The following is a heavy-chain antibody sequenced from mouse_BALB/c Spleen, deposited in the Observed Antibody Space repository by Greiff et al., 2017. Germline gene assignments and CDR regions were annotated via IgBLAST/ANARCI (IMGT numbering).Heavy chain of an antibody. V-gene: IGHV5-17*02. CDR1: GFTFSSFG. Sequence: EVHLVESGGGLVQPGGSRKLSCAASGFTFSSFGMHWVRQAPEKGLEWVAYISSGSSTIYYADTVKGRFTISRDNPQNTLFLQMTRLRSEDTAMDYCARSTAAGAMDYWGQGTSVTVSS. J-gene: IGHJ4*01. D-gene: IGHD1-2*01. CDR2: ISSGSSTI. CDR3: ARSTAAGAMDY.